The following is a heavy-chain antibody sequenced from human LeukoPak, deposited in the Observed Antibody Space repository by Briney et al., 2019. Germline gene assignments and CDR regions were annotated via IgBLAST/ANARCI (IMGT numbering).Heavy chain of an antibody. V-gene: IGHV1-2*04. D-gene: IGHD3-9*01. Sequence: ASVKVSCKASGYIFTGYYMHWVRQAPGQGLEWMGWINPNSGGTNYAQKFQGWVTMTRDTSISTAYMELSRLRSDDTAVYYCARDGALTGYPAGGDYWGQGTLVTVSS. CDR2: INPNSGGT. CDR1: GYIFTGYY. J-gene: IGHJ4*02. CDR3: ARDGALTGYPAGGDY.